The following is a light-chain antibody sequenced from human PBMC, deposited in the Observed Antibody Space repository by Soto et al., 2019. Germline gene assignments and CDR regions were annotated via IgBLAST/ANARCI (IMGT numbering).Light chain of an antibody. V-gene: IGLV2-23*01. CDR3: CSYAGSNTYV. Sequence: QSALTQPASVSGSPGQSLTISCTGTSNDVGTYNFVSWYQQHPGKAPKLLIFEANKRPSGVSNRFSCSKSGNTASLTISGLQAEDEADYYCCSYAGSNTYVFGTGTKLTVL. CDR2: EAN. CDR1: SNDVGTYNF. J-gene: IGLJ1*01.